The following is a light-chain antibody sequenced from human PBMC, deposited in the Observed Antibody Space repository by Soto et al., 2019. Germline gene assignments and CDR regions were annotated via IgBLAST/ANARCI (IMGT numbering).Light chain of an antibody. V-gene: IGKV1-39*01. Sequence: DIQMTQSPSSLSASVRDRVTITCRATQSIRKYLNWYQQKPGKAPKLLTYAASSLQSGVPSRFSGSGSGTDFTLTISSLQPEDFATYFCQQSYSTPGTFGQGTKVEIK. CDR2: AAS. CDR1: QSIRKY. CDR3: QQSYSTPGT. J-gene: IGKJ1*01.